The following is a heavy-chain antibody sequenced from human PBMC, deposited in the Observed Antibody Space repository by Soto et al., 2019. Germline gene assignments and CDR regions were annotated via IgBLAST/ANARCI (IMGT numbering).Heavy chain of an antibody. V-gene: IGHV3-48*01. D-gene: IGHD2-2*01. CDR3: ARERCSSTSCYPLDY. J-gene: IGHJ4*02. CDR1: GFTFSSYS. CDR2: ISSSSSTI. Sequence: GGSLRLSCAASGFTFSSYSMNWVRQAPGKGLEWVSYISSSSSTIYYADSVKGRFTISRDNAKNSLYLQMNSLRAEDTAVYYCARERCSSTSCYPLDYWGQGTLVTVSS.